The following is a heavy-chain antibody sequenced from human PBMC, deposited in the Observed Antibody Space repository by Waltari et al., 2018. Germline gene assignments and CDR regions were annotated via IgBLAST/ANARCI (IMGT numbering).Heavy chain of an antibody. V-gene: IGHV4-34*01. D-gene: IGHD3-9*01. CDR2: INHSGST. CDR1: GGSFSGYY. J-gene: IGHJ6*03. CDR3: ARGVDYDILTGYPFYYYYYMDV. Sequence: QVQLQQWGAGLLKPSETLSLTCAVYGGSFSGYYWGWVGPAPGTGREWIGEINHSGSTNYNPSLKSRVTISVDTSKNQFSLKLSSVTAADTAVYYCARGVDYDILTGYPFYYYYYMDVWGKGTTVTVSS.